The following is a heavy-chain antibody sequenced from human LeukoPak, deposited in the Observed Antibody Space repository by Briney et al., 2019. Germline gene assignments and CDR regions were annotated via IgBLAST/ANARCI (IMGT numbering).Heavy chain of an antibody. J-gene: IGHJ1*01. CDR1: GFTFDDYD. V-gene: IGHV3-43*02. CDR3: AKDPPGIAVAGTGYFQH. D-gene: IGHD6-19*01. CDR2: ISGDGGST. Sequence: GESLTLTCTASGFTFDDYDMRWVRQPPGKGLEWVSFISGDGGSTYYADSVKGRFTISRDNSKNSLYLQMNSLRTEDTALYYCAKDPPGIAVAGTGYFQHWGQGTLVTVSS.